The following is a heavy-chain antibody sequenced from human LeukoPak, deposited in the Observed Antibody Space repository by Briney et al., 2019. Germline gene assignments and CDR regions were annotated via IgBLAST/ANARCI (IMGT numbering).Heavy chain of an antibody. CDR1: GGTFSSYA. CDR3: ARSPYYGGYYYYYMDV. Sequence: LVKVSCKASGGTFSSYAISWVRQAPGQGLEWIGGIIPIFGTANYAQKFQGRVTITTDESTSTAYMELSSLRSEDTAVYYCARSPYYGGYYYYYMDVWGKGTTVTVSS. V-gene: IGHV1-69*05. D-gene: IGHD4-23*01. J-gene: IGHJ6*03. CDR2: IIPIFGTA.